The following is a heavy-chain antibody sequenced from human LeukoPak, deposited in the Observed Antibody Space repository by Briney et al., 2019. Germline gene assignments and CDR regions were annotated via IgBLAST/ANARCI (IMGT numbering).Heavy chain of an antibody. CDR2: INQDESVK. J-gene: IGHJ3*02. CDR3: ASPGIAAAGDAFDI. V-gene: IGHV3-7*01. CDR1: GFTFRRFW. Sequence: GGSLRLSCAASGFTFRRFWMSWVRQAPGKGLEWVASINQDESVKHYVDSVRGRFTISRDNAKNSLYLQMNSLRAEDTAVYYCASPGIAAAGDAFDIWGQGTMVTVSS. D-gene: IGHD6-13*01.